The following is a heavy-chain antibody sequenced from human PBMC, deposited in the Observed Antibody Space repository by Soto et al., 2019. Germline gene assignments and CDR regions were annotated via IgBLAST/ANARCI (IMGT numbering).Heavy chain of an antibody. CDR3: VRGGNVAGAFDI. J-gene: IGHJ3*02. D-gene: IGHD3-16*01. Sequence: QVQLVESGGGVVQPGRSLRLSCAASGFTFSHYGMHWVRQAPGKGLEWVAVIWDDGIKKFYPDSVRGRFTISRDNSENTLFLQMNTLKAEDTAIYYCVRGGNVAGAFDIWGQGTMVTVSS. CDR1: GFTFSHYG. V-gene: IGHV3-33*01. CDR2: IWDDGIKK.